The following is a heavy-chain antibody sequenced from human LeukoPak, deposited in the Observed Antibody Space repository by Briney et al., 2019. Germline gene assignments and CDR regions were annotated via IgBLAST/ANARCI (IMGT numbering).Heavy chain of an antibody. J-gene: IGHJ4*02. D-gene: IGHD3-16*01. CDR2: TYYRSKWYN. CDR1: GDSVSSNSAA. Sequence: SQTLSLTCAISGDSVSSNSAAWNGIRQSPSRGLECLGRTYYRSKWYNDYAVSVKSRITINPATSKNQFSLQLNSVTPEDTAVYYCARGLGEFRGDGYDFDYWGQGTLVTVSS. V-gene: IGHV6-1*01. CDR3: ARGLGEFRGDGYDFDY.